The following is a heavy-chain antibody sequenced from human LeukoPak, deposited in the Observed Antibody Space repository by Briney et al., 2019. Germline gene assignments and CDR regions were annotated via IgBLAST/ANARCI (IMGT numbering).Heavy chain of an antibody. V-gene: IGHV1-24*01. CDR2: FDPEDGET. CDR3: ARLMALDCSGGSCYVY. J-gene: IGHJ4*02. D-gene: IGHD2-15*01. CDR1: GYTLTELS. Sequence: ASVKVSCKVSGYTLTELSMHWVRQAPGKGLEWMGGFDPEDGETIYAQKFQGRVTMTEDTSTDTAYMELSSLRSEDTAVYYCARLMALDCSGGSCYVYWGQGTLVTVSS.